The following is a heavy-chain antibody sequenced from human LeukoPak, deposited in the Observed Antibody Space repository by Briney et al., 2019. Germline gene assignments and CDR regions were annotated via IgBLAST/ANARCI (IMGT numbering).Heavy chain of an antibody. V-gene: IGHV4-34*01. CDR2: INHSGST. Sequence: SETLSLTCAVYGGSFSGYYWSWIRQPPGKGLEWIGEINHSGSTNYNPSLKSRVTISVDTSKNRFSLKLSSVTAADTAVYYCARARAGYSSSWYGNWFDPWGQGTLVTVSS. CDR3: ARARAGYSSSWYGNWFDP. D-gene: IGHD6-13*01. CDR1: GGSFSGYY. J-gene: IGHJ5*02.